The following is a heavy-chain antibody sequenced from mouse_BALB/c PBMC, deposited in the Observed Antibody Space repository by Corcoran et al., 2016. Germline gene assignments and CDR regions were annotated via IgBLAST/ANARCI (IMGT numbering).Heavy chain of an antibody. CDR3: ARSWDVDY. J-gene: IGHJ2*01. CDR1: GFNIKDTY. D-gene: IGHD4-1*01. CDR2: IDPANGDT. Sequence: EVQLQQSGAELVKPGASVKLSCTASGFNIKDTYMHWVKQRPEQGLEWIGRIDPANGDTKYDPKFQGKATITADTSSNTAYLQLSSLTSEDTAVYYCARSWDVDYWGQGTTLTVSA. V-gene: IGHV14-3*02.